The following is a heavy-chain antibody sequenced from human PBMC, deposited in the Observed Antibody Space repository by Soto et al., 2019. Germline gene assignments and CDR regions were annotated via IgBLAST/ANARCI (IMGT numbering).Heavy chain of an antibody. CDR3: VRAGGTPDYYGAGSYYTLYYFDY. J-gene: IGHJ4*02. D-gene: IGHD3-10*01. Sequence: ASVKVSCKASGYTFTGYYMHWVRQAPGQGLEWMGWINPNSGGTNYAQKFQGWVTMTRDTSISTAYMELSRLRSDDTAVYYCVRAGGTPDYYGAGSYYTLYYFDYWGQGTLVTVSS. V-gene: IGHV1-2*04. CDR1: GYTFTGYY. CDR2: INPNSGGT.